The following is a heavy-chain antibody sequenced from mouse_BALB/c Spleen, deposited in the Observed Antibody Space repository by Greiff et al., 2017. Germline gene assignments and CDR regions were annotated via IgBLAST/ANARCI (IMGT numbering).Heavy chain of an antibody. CDR1: GFNIKDTY. Sequence: VQLKESGAELVKPGASVKLSCTASGFNIKDTYMHWVKQRPEQGLEWIGRIDPANGNTKYDPKFQGKATITADTSSNTAYLQLSSLTSEDTAVYYCAGDYDADYAMDYWGQGTSVTVSS. V-gene: IGHV14-3*02. J-gene: IGHJ4*01. CDR2: IDPANGNT. CDR3: AGDYDADYAMDY. D-gene: IGHD2-4*01.